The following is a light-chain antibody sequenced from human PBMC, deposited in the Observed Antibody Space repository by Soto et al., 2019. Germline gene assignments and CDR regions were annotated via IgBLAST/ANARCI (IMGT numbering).Light chain of an antibody. J-gene: IGKJ1*01. V-gene: IGKV3-15*01. CDR1: QSVSSN. Sequence: EIVMTQAPATPVVSPGGRATLSLRASQSVSSNLAWYQQKPGQAPTLLIYGASNRATGIPDRFSGSGSGTEFTLTISSLQSEDFGVYFCQKYNNWPPWTFGQGTKVDIK. CDR2: GAS. CDR3: QKYNNWPPWT.